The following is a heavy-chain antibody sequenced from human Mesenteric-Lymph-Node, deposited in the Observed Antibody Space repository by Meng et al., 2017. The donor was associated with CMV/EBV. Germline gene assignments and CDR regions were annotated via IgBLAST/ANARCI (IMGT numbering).Heavy chain of an antibody. CDR2: INHSGST. Sequence: SETLSLTCAVYGGSFSGYYWSWIRQPPGKGLEWIGEINHSGSTNYNPSLKSRVTISVDTSKNQFSLKLSSVTAADTAVYYCARDRNYIFDFWGRGTLVTVSS. CDR1: GGSFSGYY. D-gene: IGHD1-7*01. CDR3: ARDRNYIFDF. V-gene: IGHV4-34*01. J-gene: IGHJ4*02.